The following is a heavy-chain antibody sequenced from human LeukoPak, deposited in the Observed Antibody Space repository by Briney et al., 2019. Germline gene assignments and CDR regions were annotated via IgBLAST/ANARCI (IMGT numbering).Heavy chain of an antibody. D-gene: IGHD6-19*01. Sequence: PGGSLRLSCAASGFTFSSYAMSWVRQAPGKGLEWVSAISGSGGSTYYADSVKGRFTISRDNSKNTLYLQMNSLRAEDTAVYYCARGSRSGSSGTSDYWGQGTLVTVSS. CDR1: GFTFSSYA. V-gene: IGHV3-23*01. CDR3: ARGSRSGSSGTSDY. J-gene: IGHJ4*02. CDR2: ISGSGGST.